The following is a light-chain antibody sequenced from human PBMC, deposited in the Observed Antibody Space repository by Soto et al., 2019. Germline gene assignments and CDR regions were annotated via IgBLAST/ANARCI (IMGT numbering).Light chain of an antibody. CDR1: QGISNY. V-gene: IGKV1-27*01. Sequence: DIEMTQSPSSLSASIGDRVTITCRASQGISNYVVWYQQKPGKVPKLLIYSASTLQPGVPSRFSGSGSGTDFTLSISSLQPEDVGTYYCQKYNPAPLTFGGGTKVEI. CDR2: SAS. CDR3: QKYNPAPLT. J-gene: IGKJ4*01.